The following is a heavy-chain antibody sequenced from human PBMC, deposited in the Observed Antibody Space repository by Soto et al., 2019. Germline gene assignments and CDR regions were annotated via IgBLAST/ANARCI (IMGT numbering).Heavy chain of an antibody. CDR1: GYTFTTYS. Sequence: ASVKVSCKASGYTFTTYSIHWVRQAPGQSLEWMGWINAGSGNTKYSQKFQGRVTITKDSSATTFYMDLSSLGSEDTAVYYCARVPPWWNSGSYYILHFNSWGQGTLVTVSS. D-gene: IGHD3-10*01. J-gene: IGHJ4*02. CDR2: INAGSGNT. CDR3: ARVPPWWNSGSYYILHFNS. V-gene: IGHV1-3*01.